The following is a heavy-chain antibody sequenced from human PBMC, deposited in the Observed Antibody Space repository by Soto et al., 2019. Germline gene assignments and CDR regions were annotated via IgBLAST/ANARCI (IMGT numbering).Heavy chain of an antibody. CDR2: INHSGST. Sequence: TSETLSLTCAVYGGSFSGYYWSWIRQPPGKGLEWIGEINHSGSTNYNPSLKSRVTISVDTSKNQFSLKLSSVTAADTAVYYCARGGGYDFWSGYYGYFDYWGQGTLVTVSS. CDR3: ARGGGYDFWSGYYGYFDY. CDR1: GGSFSGYY. J-gene: IGHJ4*02. V-gene: IGHV4-34*01. D-gene: IGHD3-3*01.